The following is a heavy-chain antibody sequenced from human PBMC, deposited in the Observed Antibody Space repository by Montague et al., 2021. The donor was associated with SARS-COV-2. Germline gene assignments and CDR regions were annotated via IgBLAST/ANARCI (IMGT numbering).Heavy chain of an antibody. J-gene: IGHJ4*02. CDR3: ARGPDISGYYNDFDY. CDR1: GGSISSSHW. V-gene: IGHV4-4*02. CDR2: IYDSETI. Sequence: SETLSLTCAVSGGSISSSHWFTWVRQPPGKGLEWIGDIYDSETINYNPSLKRRVTISVDRTKNQFSLKLSSVTAADTAVYYCARGPDISGYYNDFDYWGQGTLVTVSS. D-gene: IGHD3-22*01.